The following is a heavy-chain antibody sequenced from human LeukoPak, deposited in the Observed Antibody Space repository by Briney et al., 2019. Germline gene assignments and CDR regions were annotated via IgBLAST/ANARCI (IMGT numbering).Heavy chain of an antibody. D-gene: IGHD3-22*01. CDR2: IYSTGST. Sequence: SETLSLTCTVSGGSISSYYWSWIRQPPGKGLEWIGYIYSTGSTNYNPSLKSRVAISVGTSKNQFSLKLSSVTAADTAVYYCARSDSSGYYYWFDPWGQGTLVTVSS. CDR1: GGSISSYY. V-gene: IGHV4-59*01. J-gene: IGHJ5*02. CDR3: ARSDSSGYYYWFDP.